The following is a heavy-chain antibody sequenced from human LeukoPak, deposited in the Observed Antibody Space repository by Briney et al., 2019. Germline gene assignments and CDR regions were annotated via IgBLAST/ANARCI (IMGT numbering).Heavy chain of an antibody. Sequence: PSGTLSLTCAVSGGSINIDNWWSWVRHSPGKGLEWIGDIYHSGTTNSNPSLKSRVTISVDTSKNQFSLKLSSVTAADTAVYYCAKSNGYGLIDIWGQGTMVTVSS. J-gene: IGHJ3*02. D-gene: IGHD3-10*01. V-gene: IGHV4-4*02. CDR1: GGSINIDNW. CDR2: IYHSGTT. CDR3: AKSNGYGLIDI.